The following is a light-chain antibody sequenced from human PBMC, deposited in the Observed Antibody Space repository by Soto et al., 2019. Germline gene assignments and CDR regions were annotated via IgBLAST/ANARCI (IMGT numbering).Light chain of an antibody. J-gene: IGLJ2*01. CDR2: DVS. CDR1: SSDVGGYNY. Sequence: QSALTQPASVSGSPGQSITISCTGTSSDVGGYNYVSWYQQHPGKAPKLMIHDVSNRPSGVSNRFSGSKSGNTASLTISGVQAEDEADYYCSSYTSSSTLVFGGGTKLTVL. V-gene: IGLV2-14*01. CDR3: SSYTSSSTLV.